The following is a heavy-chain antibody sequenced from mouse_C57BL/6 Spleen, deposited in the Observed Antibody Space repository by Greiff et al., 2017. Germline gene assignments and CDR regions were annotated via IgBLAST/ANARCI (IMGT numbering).Heavy chain of an antibody. CDR2: IPPSALDT. V-gene: IGHV1-74*01. J-gene: IGHJ4*01. CDR1: CYTFPSSW. CDR3: AREEDYYAMDY. Sequence: QVQLQQPGAELVQPGASVQVSCKASCYTFPSSWVHFLKHRPGQGLEWIGRIPPSALDTTYNQKFKDKATLTVEKSSSTAYMQLSSLTSEDSAVYYCAREEDYYAMDYWGQGTSATVSS.